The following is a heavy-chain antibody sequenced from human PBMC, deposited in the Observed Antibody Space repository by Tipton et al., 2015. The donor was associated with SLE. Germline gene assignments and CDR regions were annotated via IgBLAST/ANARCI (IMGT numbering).Heavy chain of an antibody. CDR3: ARDGAFDV. J-gene: IGHJ3*01. CDR1: GGSISSYY. V-gene: IGHV4-4*08. Sequence: TLSLTCTVSGGSISSYYWSWIRQPPGKGLEWIGYIYTSGSTNYNPSLKSRVTISVDKSRNQFSLKLSAVTAADTAVYYCARDGAFDVWGQGTAVTVSS. CDR2: IYTSGST.